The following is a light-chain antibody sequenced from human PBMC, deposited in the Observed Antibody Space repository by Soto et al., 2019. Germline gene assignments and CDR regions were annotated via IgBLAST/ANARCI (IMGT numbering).Light chain of an antibody. Sequence: QSALTQPASVSGSPGQSITISCTGTSSDVGGYNYVSWYQQHPGQAPKLMIYEASNRPSGVSNRFSGSKSGNTASLTISGLQAEDEADYYCSSYRSSSTLYVFGTGTKLTVL. CDR1: SSDVGGYNY. J-gene: IGLJ1*01. CDR2: EAS. CDR3: SSYRSSSTLYV. V-gene: IGLV2-14*01.